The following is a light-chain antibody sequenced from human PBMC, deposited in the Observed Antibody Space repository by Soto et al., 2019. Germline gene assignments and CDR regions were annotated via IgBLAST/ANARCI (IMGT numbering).Light chain of an antibody. V-gene: IGLV2-14*01. J-gene: IGLJ2*01. CDR2: EVS. CDR3: SSYTSSSTLL. Sequence: SALTQPASVSGSPGQSITISCTGTSSDVGGYNYVSWYQQHPGKAPKLMIYEVSNRPSGVSNRFSGSKSGNTASLTIFGLQAEDEADYYCSSYTSSSTLLVGGGTKLTVL. CDR1: SSDVGGYNY.